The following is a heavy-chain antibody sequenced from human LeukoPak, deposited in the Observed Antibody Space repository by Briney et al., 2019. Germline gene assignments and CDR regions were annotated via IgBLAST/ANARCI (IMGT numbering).Heavy chain of an antibody. CDR2: INEEGSEK. CDR3: ARESLRIAALPN. J-gene: IGHJ4*02. Sequence: GGSLRLSCAASGFTFSTYWMSWVRQAPGKGLEWVANINEEGSEKNYVDSVKGRFTISRDNAKNSLYLQMNSLRAEDTAVYYCARESLRIAALPNWGQGTLVTVSS. V-gene: IGHV3-7*01. CDR1: GFTFSTYW. D-gene: IGHD6-6*01.